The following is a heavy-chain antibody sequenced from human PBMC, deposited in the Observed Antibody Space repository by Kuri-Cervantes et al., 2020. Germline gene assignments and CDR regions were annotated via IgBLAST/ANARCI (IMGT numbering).Heavy chain of an antibody. CDR1: GGSISSGSYY. D-gene: IGHD3-9*01. Sequence: GSLRLSCTVSGGSISSGSYYWGWIRQPPGKGLEWIGSIYYSGSTYYNPSLKSRVTISVDTSKNQFSLKLSSVTAADTAVYYCASPLYFDWLLLAFDIWGQGTMVTVS. CDR3: ASPLYFDWLLLAFDI. V-gene: IGHV4-39*01. CDR2: IYYSGST. J-gene: IGHJ3*02.